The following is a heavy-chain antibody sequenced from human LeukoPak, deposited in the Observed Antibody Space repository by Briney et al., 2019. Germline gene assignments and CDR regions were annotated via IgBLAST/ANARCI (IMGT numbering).Heavy chain of an antibody. CDR3: ARVRYCGGDCDSDKKWAFDI. J-gene: IGHJ3*02. V-gene: IGHV1-2*06. CDR2: INPNSGGT. CDR1: GYTFTGYY. Sequence: ASVKVSCKASGYTFTGYYMHWVRQAPGQGLEWMGRINPNSGGTNYAQKFQGRVTMTRDTSISTAYMELGRLRSDDTAVYYCARVRYCGGDCDSDKKWAFDIWGQGTMVTVSS. D-gene: IGHD2-21*02.